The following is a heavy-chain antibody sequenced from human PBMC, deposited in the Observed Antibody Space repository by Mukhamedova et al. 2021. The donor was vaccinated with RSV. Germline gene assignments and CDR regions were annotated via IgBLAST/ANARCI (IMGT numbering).Heavy chain of an antibody. CDR3: ARGRCSGGSCYSFDY. J-gene: IGHJ4*02. V-gene: IGHV3-69-1*01. Sequence: NWVRQAPGKGLEWVSSISSSSYIYYADSVKGRFTISRDNAKNSLYLQMNSLRAEDTAVYYCARGRCSGGSCYSFDYWGQGTLVTV. D-gene: IGHD2-15*01. CDR2: ISSSSYI.